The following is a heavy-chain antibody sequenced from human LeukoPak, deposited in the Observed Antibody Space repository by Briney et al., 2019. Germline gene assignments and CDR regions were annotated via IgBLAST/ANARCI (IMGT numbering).Heavy chain of an antibody. V-gene: IGHV3-23*01. D-gene: IGHD5-12*01. CDR1: GLTFSNYA. Sequence: GGSLRLSCAASGLTFSNYAMSWVRQAPGKGLEWVSGISDSGGSTYYADSVKGRFTSSRDNAKNSLYLQMNSLRAEDTAVYYCAKSRIGFSGQTDHWGQGTLVTVSS. J-gene: IGHJ4*02. CDR2: ISDSGGST. CDR3: AKSRIGFSGQTDH.